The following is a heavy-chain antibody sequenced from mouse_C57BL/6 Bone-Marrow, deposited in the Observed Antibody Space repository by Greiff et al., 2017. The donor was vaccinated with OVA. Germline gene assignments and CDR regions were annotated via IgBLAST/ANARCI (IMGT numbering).Heavy chain of an antibody. D-gene: IGHD1-1*01. J-gene: IGHJ4*01. Sequence: QVQLKQSGAELARPGASVKMSCKASGYTFTSYTMHWVKQRPGQGLEWIGYINPSSGYTKYNQKFKDKATLTADKSSSTAYMQLSSLTSEDSAVYYCARKYYENAMDYWGQGTSVTVSS. CDR2: INPSSGYT. V-gene: IGHV1-4*01. CDR1: GYTFTSYT. CDR3: ARKYYENAMDY.